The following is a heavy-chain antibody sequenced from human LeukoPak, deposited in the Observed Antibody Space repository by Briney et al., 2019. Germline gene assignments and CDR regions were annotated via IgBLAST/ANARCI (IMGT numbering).Heavy chain of an antibody. CDR2: ISVSGGNT. CDR1: GFTLSNYA. CDR3: AKADTYSTGWRDLDY. D-gene: IGHD6-19*01. V-gene: IGHV3-23*01. Sequence: PGGSLRLSCVGSGFTLSNYAMSLVRQAPGRGLEWVSGISVSGGNTYYAASVKGRFTISRDISRNTVYLQLDSLGAEDTAVYFCAKADTYSTGWRDLDYWGQGTLVTVSS. J-gene: IGHJ4*02.